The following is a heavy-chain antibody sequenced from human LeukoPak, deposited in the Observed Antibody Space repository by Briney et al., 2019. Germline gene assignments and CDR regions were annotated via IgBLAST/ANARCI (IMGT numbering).Heavy chain of an antibody. J-gene: IGHJ3*02. CDR3: ARTYCSSTSCYLDAFDI. CDR2: IDYRGST. D-gene: IGHD2-2*01. Sequence: PSETLSLTCSVSGDSMSNFYWSWIRQPPGKGLEWIGYIDYRGSTSYNPSLKSRVTISIDTSKNQFSLRLSSVAAADTAVYFCARTYCSSTSCYLDAFDIWGQGTMVTVSS. CDR1: GDSMSNFY. V-gene: IGHV4-59*01.